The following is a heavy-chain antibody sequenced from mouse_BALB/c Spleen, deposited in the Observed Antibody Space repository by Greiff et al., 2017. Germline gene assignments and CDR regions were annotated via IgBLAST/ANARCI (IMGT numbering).Heavy chain of an antibody. CDR2: ISNGGGST. D-gene: IGHD3-1*01. V-gene: IGHV5-12-2*01. Sequence: EVKMVESGGGLVQPGGSLKLSCAASGFTFSSYTMSWVRQTPEKRLEWVAYISNGGGSTYYPDTVKGRFTISRDNAKNTLYLQMSSLKSEDTAMYYCARTQGAMDYWGQGTSVTVSS. J-gene: IGHJ4*01. CDR3: ARTQGAMDY. CDR1: GFTFSSYT.